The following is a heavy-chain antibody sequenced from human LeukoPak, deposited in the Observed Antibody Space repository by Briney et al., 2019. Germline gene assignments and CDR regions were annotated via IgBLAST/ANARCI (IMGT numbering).Heavy chain of an antibody. D-gene: IGHD6-19*01. Sequence: PGGSLRLSCAASGFTFGDYGMHWVRQPPGKGLEWVSGISWNSGNIGYADSVKGRFTISRDNAKNSLYLQMNSLRAEDTALYYCAKVDGYNSGWYDSWGQGTLVTVSS. CDR3: AKVDGYNSGWYDS. CDR1: GFTFGDYG. V-gene: IGHV3-9*01. J-gene: IGHJ5*01. CDR2: ISWNSGNI.